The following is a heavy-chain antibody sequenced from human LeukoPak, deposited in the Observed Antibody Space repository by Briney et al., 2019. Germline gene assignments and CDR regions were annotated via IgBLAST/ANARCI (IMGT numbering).Heavy chain of an antibody. CDR3: AMGYRSAYSWDS. Sequence: GGSLRLSCVASGFTFNIYSMNWVRQAPGKGLEWVSYMTGTSDIIKYADSVKGRFTVSRDNARNTLYLQLNSLRAEDTAIYYCAMGYRSAYSWDSWGQGTLVTVSS. J-gene: IGHJ4*02. D-gene: IGHD5-18*01. CDR1: GFTFNIYS. V-gene: IGHV3-48*01. CDR2: MTGTSDII.